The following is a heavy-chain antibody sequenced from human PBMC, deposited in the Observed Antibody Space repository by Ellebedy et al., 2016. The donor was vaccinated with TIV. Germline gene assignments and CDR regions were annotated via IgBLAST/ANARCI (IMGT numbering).Heavy chain of an antibody. V-gene: IGHV4-39*07. CDR3: ARWAQWRWRPYYYGMDV. J-gene: IGHJ6*02. Sequence: SETLSLTXTVSGGSISSSSYYWGWIRQPPGKGLEWIGYIYYSGSTYYNPSLKSRVTISVDTSKNQFSLKLSSVTAADTAVYYCARWAQWRWRPYYYGMDVWGQGTTVTVSS. CDR2: IYYSGST. D-gene: IGHD6-19*01. CDR1: GGSISSSSYY.